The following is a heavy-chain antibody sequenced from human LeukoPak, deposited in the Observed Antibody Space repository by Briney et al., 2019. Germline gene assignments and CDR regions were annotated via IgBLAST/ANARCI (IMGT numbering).Heavy chain of an antibody. Sequence: GASVKVSCKATAYTFTSYGISWVRQAPGQGLERMGWISAYNGNTNYSQNLQGRSTITTNTSTSTAYMELRSLRSDDTAVYYCARVHSDEPIPEIVVVVAATDAFDIWGQGTMVTVSS. J-gene: IGHJ3*02. CDR2: ISAYNGNT. CDR1: AYTFTSYG. CDR3: ARVHSDEPIPEIVVVVAATDAFDI. D-gene: IGHD2-15*01. V-gene: IGHV1-18*01.